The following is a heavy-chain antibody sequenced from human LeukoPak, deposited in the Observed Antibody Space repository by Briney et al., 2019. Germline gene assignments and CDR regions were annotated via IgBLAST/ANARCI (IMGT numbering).Heavy chain of an antibody. CDR3: ARDPHPSYGQYLVDY. D-gene: IGHD5-18*01. Sequence: SVKVSRKASGGTFSSYAISWVRQAPGQGLEWMGRIIPIFGTANYAQKFQGRVTITTDESTSTAYMELSSLRSEDTAVYYCARDPHPSYGQYLVDYWGQGTLVTVSS. V-gene: IGHV1-69*05. CDR2: IIPIFGTA. J-gene: IGHJ4*02. CDR1: GGTFSSYA.